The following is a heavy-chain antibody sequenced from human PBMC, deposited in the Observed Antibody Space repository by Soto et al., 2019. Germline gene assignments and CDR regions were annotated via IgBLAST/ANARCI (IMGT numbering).Heavy chain of an antibody. CDR3: ARGIAVAGSRDNYGMDV. D-gene: IGHD6-19*01. V-gene: IGHV1-2*02. J-gene: IGHJ6*02. CDR1: GYTFTVYY. CDR2: INPNSGGT. Sequence: GASVKVSCKASGYTFTVYYMHCVLQSPGQGLEWKGCINPNSGGTNYAQKFQGRVTMTRDTSISTAYMELSRLRSDDTAVYYCARGIAVAGSRDNYGMDVWGQGTTVTVS.